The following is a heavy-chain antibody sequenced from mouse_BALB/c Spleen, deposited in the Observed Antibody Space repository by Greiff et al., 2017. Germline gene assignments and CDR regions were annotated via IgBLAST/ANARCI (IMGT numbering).Heavy chain of an antibody. Sequence: VQLQQSGAELAKPGASVKMSCKASGYTFTSYWMHWVKQRPGQGLEWIGYINPSTGYTEYNQKFKDKATFTADKSSSTAYMQLSSLTSEDSAVYYCARLYLYAMDYWGQGTSVTVSS. J-gene: IGHJ4*01. D-gene: IGHD5-1-1*01. V-gene: IGHV1-7*01. CDR2: INPSTGYT. CDR3: ARLYLYAMDY. CDR1: GYTFTSYW.